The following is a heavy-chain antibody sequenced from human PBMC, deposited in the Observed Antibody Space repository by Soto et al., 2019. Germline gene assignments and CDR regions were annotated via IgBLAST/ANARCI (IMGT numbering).Heavy chain of an antibody. D-gene: IGHD3-3*01. J-gene: IGHJ5*02. V-gene: IGHV1-69*06. CDR2: IIPIFGTA. CDR1: GCTFSSYA. CDR3: ARDLTKYYDFWSGPGP. Sequence: ASVKVSCKASGCTFSSYAISWVRQAPGQGLEWMGGIIPIFGTANYAQKFQGRVTITADKSTSTAYMELSSLRSEDTAVYYCARDLTKYYDFWSGPGPWGQGTLVNVSS.